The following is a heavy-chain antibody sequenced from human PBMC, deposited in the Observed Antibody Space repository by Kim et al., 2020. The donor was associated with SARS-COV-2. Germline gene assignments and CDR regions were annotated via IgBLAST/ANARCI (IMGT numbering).Heavy chain of an antibody. V-gene: IGHV3-30*01. Sequence: AASVKGRFTISRDNSKNTLYLQMNSLSAEDTAVYYCAIGRGRVVIAYFDYWGQGTLVTVSS. J-gene: IGHJ4*02. CDR3: AIGRGRVVIAYFDY. D-gene: IGHD3-3*01.